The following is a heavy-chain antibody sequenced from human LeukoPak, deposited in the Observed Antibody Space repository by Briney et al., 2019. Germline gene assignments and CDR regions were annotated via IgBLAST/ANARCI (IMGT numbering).Heavy chain of an antibody. CDR3: ARGHGSSWPFDP. CDR2: INHSGST. D-gene: IGHD6-13*01. V-gene: IGHV4-34*01. Sequence: SETLSLTCAVYGGSFSGYYWSWIRQPPGKGLEWIGEINHSGSTNYNPSLKSRVTISVDTSKNQFSLKLSSVTAADTAVYYCARGHGSSWPFDPWGQGTLVTVSS. J-gene: IGHJ5*02. CDR1: GGSFSGYY.